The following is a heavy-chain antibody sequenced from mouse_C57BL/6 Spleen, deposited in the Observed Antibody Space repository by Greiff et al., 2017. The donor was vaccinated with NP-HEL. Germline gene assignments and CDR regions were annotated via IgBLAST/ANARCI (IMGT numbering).Heavy chain of an antibody. Sequence: QVQLQQPGAELVMPGASVKLSCKASGYTFTSYWMHWVKQRPGQGLEWIGEIDPSDSYTNYNQKFKGQSTLTVDKSYSKAYMTLSSLTSEDSAVYYCARSGGDYYFDYWGQGTTLTVSS. J-gene: IGHJ2*01. V-gene: IGHV1-69*01. CDR1: GYTFTSYW. D-gene: IGHD4-1*01. CDR2: IDPSDSYT. CDR3: ARSGGDYYFDY.